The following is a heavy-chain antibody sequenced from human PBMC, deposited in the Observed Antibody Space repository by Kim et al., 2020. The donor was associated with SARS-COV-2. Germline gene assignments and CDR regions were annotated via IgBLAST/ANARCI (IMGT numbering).Heavy chain of an antibody. V-gene: IGHV3-7*03. D-gene: IGHD1-26*01. CDR1: AFTFSNYW. J-gene: IGHJ4*02. CDR3: SRGDKWAFES. Sequence: GGSLRLSCAASAFTFSNYWMNWVRQAPGKGLEWVANIKGDGSQKDYVDSVKGRFTISRDNAKNSLFLQMDSLRAEDTAVYYCSRGDKWAFESWGQGTLATVSS. CDR2: IKGDGSQK.